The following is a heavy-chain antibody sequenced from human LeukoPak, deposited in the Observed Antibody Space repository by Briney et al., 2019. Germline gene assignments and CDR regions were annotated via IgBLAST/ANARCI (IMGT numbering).Heavy chain of an antibody. D-gene: IGHD3-22*01. J-gene: IGHJ4*02. Sequence: PSETLSLTCAVYGGSFSGYYWSWIRQPPGKGLEWIGEINHSGSTNYNPSLKGRVTISVDTSKNQFSLKLSSVTAADTAVYYCAAYDSSGYYYNSWGQGTLVTVSS. CDR1: GGSFSGYY. V-gene: IGHV4-34*01. CDR2: INHSGST. CDR3: AAYDSSGYYYNS.